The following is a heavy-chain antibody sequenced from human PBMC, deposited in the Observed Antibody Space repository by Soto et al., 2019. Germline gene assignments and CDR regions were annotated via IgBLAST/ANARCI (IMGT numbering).Heavy chain of an antibody. D-gene: IGHD6-6*01. Sequence: EVQLVESGGGLVKPGGSLRLSCAASGFTFSSYSMNWVRQAPGKGLEWVSYISSSSFSIHYADSVKGRFSISRDNAQKSLHLQLTNLRAEDTAVYYCARNESSNIYGMDAWCQGTRVTVSS. CDR3: ARNESSNIYGMDA. J-gene: IGHJ6*02. CDR1: GFTFSSYS. V-gene: IGHV3-21*01. CDR2: ISSSSFSI.